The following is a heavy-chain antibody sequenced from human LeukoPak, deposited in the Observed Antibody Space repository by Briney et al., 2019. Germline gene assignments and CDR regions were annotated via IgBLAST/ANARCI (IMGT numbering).Heavy chain of an antibody. Sequence: GGSLRLSCAASGFTFSSYEMNWVRQAPGKGLEWVSYISSSGSTIYYADSVKGRFTISRDNSKNTLYLQMNSLRAEDTAVYYCARPPRITMVRGVQGGYFDYWGQGTLVTVSS. CDR3: ARPPRITMVRGVQGGYFDY. V-gene: IGHV3-48*03. CDR2: ISSSGSTI. J-gene: IGHJ4*02. CDR1: GFTFSSYE. D-gene: IGHD3-10*01.